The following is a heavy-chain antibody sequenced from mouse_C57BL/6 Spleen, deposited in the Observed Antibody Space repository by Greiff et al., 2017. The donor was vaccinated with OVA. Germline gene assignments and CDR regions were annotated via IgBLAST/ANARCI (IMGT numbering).Heavy chain of an antibody. D-gene: IGHD1-1*01. J-gene: IGHJ1*03. Sequence: VQLQQSGAELVKPGASVKISCKASGYAFSSYWMNWVKQRPGKGLEWIGQIYPGDGDTNYNGKFKGKATLTADKSSSTAYMQLSSLTSEDSAVYVCAGDSSYTYWYFDVWGTGTTVTVSS. V-gene: IGHV1-80*01. CDR3: AGDSSYTYWYFDV. CDR1: GYAFSSYW. CDR2: IYPGDGDT.